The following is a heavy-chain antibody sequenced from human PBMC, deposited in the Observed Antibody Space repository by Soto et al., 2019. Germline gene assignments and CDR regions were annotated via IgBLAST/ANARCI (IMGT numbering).Heavy chain of an antibody. CDR1: GGTFSSYT. CDR3: ARVREGEGYCSSTSCAYFDY. D-gene: IGHD2-2*01. J-gene: IGHJ4*02. CDR2: IIPILGIA. V-gene: IGHV1-69*02. Sequence: QVQLVQSGAEVKKPGSSVKVSCKASGGTFSSYTISWVRQAPGQGLEWRGRIIPILGIANYAQKLQGRVTITADKSTSTAYMELSRLRSEDTAVYYCARVREGEGYCSSTSCAYFDYWGQGTLVTASS.